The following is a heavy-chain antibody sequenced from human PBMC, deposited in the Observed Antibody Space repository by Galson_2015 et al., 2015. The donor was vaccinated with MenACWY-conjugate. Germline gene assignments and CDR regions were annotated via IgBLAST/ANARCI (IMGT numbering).Heavy chain of an antibody. CDR3: AKASFGVVISPSLLDY. CDR1: GFTFSSYA. D-gene: IGHD3-3*01. V-gene: IGHV3-23*01. Sequence: SLRLSCAASGFTFSSYAMSWVRQAPGKGLEWVSAISGSGGSTYYADSVKGRFTISRDNSKNTLYLQMNSLRAEDTAVYYCAKASFGVVISPSLLDYWGRGTLVTVSS. CDR2: ISGSGGST. J-gene: IGHJ4*02.